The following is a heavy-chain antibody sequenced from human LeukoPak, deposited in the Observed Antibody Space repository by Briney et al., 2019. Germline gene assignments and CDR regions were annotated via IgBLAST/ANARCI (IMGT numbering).Heavy chain of an antibody. D-gene: IGHD6-19*01. CDR2: INPNSGGT. Sequence: ASLMISCKASGYTFTGYYMHWVRQAPGQGLEWMGWINPNSGGTNYAQKFQGRVTMTRDTSISTAYMELSRLRSDDTAVYYCARWLVPDAFDIWGQGTMVTVSS. CDR1: GYTFTGYY. V-gene: IGHV1-2*02. J-gene: IGHJ3*02. CDR3: ARWLVPDAFDI.